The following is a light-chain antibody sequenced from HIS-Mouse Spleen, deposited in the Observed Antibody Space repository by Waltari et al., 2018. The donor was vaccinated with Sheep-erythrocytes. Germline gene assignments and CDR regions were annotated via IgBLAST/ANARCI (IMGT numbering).Light chain of an antibody. V-gene: IGLV2-23*01. CDR1: SSDVGSYNL. CDR3: CSYAGSSTPWV. Sequence: QSALTQPASVSGSPGQSITISCTGTSSDVGSYNLVSWYQQHPGKAPKLMIYEGSKRPSWVSNRFSGSKSGNTASLTISVLQAEDEADYYCCSYAGSSTPWVFGGGTKLTVL. CDR2: EGS. J-gene: IGLJ3*02.